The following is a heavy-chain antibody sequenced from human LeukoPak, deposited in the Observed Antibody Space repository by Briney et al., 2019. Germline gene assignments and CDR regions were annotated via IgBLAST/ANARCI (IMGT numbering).Heavy chain of an antibody. CDR2: ISYDGSNK. D-gene: IGHD6-13*01. Sequence: GGTLRLSCAASGFTFSSYGMHWVRQAPGKGLEWVAVISYDGSNKYYADSVKGRFTISRDNSKNTLYLQMNSLRAEDTAVYYCAKVEEISSHYTGGAFDIWGQGTMVTVSS. V-gene: IGHV3-30*18. CDR3: AKVEEISSHYTGGAFDI. J-gene: IGHJ3*02. CDR1: GFTFSSYG.